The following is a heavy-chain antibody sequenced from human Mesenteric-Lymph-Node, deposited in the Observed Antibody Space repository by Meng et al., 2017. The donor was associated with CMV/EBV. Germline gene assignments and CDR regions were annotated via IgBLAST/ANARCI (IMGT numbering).Heavy chain of an antibody. CDR1: GFTFSDYE. J-gene: IGHJ6*02. CDR2: ISSSSSYI. Sequence: GGSLRLSCAASGFTFSDYEMNWVRQAPGKGLEWVSSISSSSSYIYYADSVKGRFTISRDNAKNSLYLQMNSLRAEDTAVYYCARDGLVVPAATYYDFWSGAFDYYYYGMDVWGQGTTVTVSS. V-gene: IGHV3-21*01. D-gene: IGHD3-3*01. CDR3: ARDGLVVPAATYYDFWSGAFDYYYYGMDV.